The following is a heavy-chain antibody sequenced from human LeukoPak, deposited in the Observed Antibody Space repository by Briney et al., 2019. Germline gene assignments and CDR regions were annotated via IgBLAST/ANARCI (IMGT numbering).Heavy chain of an antibody. J-gene: IGHJ4*02. CDR3: AKEDKSGFSYSYPFDY. V-gene: IGHV3-23*01. Sequence: GGSLRLSCVASGFIFSRYAMDWVRQAPGRGLEWVAAINGCGGSKYYADSVKGRFTISRDNSQKTLYVQMNSLRDERTAVYYGAKEDKSGFSYSYPFDYWGQGTVVTVSS. CDR2: INGCGGSK. CDR1: GFIFSRYA. D-gene: IGHD5-18*01.